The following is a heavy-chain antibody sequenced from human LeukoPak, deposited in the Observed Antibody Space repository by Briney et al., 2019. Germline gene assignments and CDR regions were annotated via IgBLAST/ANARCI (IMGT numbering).Heavy chain of an antibody. V-gene: IGHV4-59*01. J-gene: IGHJ2*01. CDR1: GGSISSYY. Sequence: SETLSLTCTVSGGSISSYYWSWIRQPPGKGLEWIGYIYYSGSTNYNPSLKRRGTISVDTSKNQFSLKLSSVTAADTAVYYCARDTYGDWYFDLWGRGTLVTVSS. CDR3: ARDTYGDWYFDL. CDR2: IYYSGST. D-gene: IGHD3-10*01.